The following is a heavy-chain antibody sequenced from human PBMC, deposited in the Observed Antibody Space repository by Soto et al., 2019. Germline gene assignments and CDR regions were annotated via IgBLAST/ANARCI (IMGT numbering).Heavy chain of an antibody. CDR2: IWYDGSNK. D-gene: IGHD1-26*01. CDR1: GFTFGTYG. J-gene: IGHJ6*02. CDR3: ARDRIVRASYYYYGMDV. Sequence: VQLLESGGGLVQPGGSLRLSCAGSGFTFGTYGMHWVRQAPGKGLEWVALIWYDGSNKFYADSVKDRFTVSRDNSKNTLYLQMNSLRADDRAVYYCARDRIVRASYYYYGMDVWGQGTTVTVSS. V-gene: IGHV3-33*08.